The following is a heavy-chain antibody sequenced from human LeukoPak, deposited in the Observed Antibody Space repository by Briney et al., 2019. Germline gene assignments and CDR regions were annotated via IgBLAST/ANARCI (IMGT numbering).Heavy chain of an antibody. CDR1: GYTFTSYA. D-gene: IGHD3-3*01. J-gene: IGHJ4*02. CDR2: INAGNGNT. V-gene: IGHV1-3*01. CDR3: ARVSPPRFLEWSLYY. Sequence: ASVKVSCKASGYTFTSYAMHWVRQAPGQRLEWMGWINAGNGNTKYSQKFQGRVTITRDTSASTAYMELSSLRSEDTAVYYCARVSPPRFLEWSLYYWGQGTLVTVSS.